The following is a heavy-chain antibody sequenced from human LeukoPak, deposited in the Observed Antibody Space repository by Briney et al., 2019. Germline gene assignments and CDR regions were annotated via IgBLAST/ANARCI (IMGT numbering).Heavy chain of an antibody. J-gene: IGHJ4*02. CDR2: ISYDGSYK. CDR3: ARGRVYYYGSGSYFLDY. Sequence: GRSLRLSCAASRFTFSSYGMHWVRQAPGKGLEWVAVISYDGSYKYYADSVRGRFTISRDNSKNTLYLQMNSLRAEDTAVYYCARGRVYYYGSGSYFLDYWGQGTLVTVSS. V-gene: IGHV3-30*03. CDR1: RFTFSSYG. D-gene: IGHD3-10*01.